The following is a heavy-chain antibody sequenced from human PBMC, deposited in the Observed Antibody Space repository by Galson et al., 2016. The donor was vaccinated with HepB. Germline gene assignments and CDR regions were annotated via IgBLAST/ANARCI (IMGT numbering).Heavy chain of an antibody. J-gene: IGHJ6*02. Sequence: QSGAEVKKPGESLKISCRGSGYRFTSYWIGWVRQMPGKGLEWVGIIHPGDSDTRYSPSFQGQVTISADKSINTAYLQWSSLKASDTAVYYCARVHFYYGMDVWGQGTTVTVSS. V-gene: IGHV5-51*01. CDR2: IHPGDSDT. CDR1: GYRFTSYW. CDR3: ARVHFYYGMDV.